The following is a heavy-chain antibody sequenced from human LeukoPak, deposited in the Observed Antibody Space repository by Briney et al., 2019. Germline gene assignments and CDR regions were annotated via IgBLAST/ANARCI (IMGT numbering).Heavy chain of an antibody. V-gene: IGHV3-23*01. Sequence: GGSLRLSCAASGFTFSSYAMSWVRQAPGKGLERVSAISGSGGSTYYADSVKGRFTISRDNSKNTLYLQMNSLRAEDTAVYYCAKGGGYCSSTSCYPFDYWGQGTLVTVSS. CDR2: ISGSGGST. CDR3: AKGGGYCSSTSCYPFDY. CDR1: GFTFSSYA. D-gene: IGHD2-2*01. J-gene: IGHJ4*02.